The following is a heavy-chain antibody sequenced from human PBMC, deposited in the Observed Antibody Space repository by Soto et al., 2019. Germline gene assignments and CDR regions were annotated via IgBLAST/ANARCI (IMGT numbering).Heavy chain of an antibody. CDR3: ARSAYCGGDCPGY. J-gene: IGHJ4*02. CDR2: FIPILGIA. D-gene: IGHD2-21*02. CDR1: GGTFSSYT. V-gene: IGHV1-69*02. Sequence: GASVKVSCKASGGTFSSYTISWVRQAPGQGLEWMGRFIPILGIANYAQKFQGRVTITADKSTSTAYMELSSLSSEDTAVYYCARSAYCGGDCPGYWGQGTLVTVSS.